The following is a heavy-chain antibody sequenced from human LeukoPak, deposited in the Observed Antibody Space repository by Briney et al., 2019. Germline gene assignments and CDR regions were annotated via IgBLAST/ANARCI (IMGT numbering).Heavy chain of an antibody. V-gene: IGHV4-38-2*01. CDR1: GFSISSGYY. D-gene: IGHD3-3*01. Sequence: SETLSLTCAVSGFSISSGYYWGWIRQPPGEGLEWVATIYHSGSAYYNASLKSRVTISVVTSKNQFSLNLRFVTAADTAVYYCARAYDFWSGYYFDFWGQGTLVTVSS. CDR2: IYHSGSA. CDR3: ARAYDFWSGYYFDF. J-gene: IGHJ4*02.